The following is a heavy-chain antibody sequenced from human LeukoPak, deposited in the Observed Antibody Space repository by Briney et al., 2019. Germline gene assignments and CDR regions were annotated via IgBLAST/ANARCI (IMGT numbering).Heavy chain of an antibody. D-gene: IGHD6-19*01. Sequence: KASETLSLTCTVSGGSISSGGYYWSWLRQPPGKGLEWIGYIYHSGSTYYDPSLKSRVTISVDRSKNQFSLKLSAVTAADTAVYYCAREIAVAGTSVDYWGQGTLVTVSS. CDR2: IYHSGST. CDR3: AREIAVAGTSVDY. V-gene: IGHV4-30-2*01. J-gene: IGHJ4*02. CDR1: GGSISSGGYY.